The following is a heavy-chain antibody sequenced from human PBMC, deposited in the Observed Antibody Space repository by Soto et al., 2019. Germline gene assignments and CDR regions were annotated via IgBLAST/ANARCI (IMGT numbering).Heavy chain of an antibody. Sequence: ASVKVSCKASGGTFSTYTISWVRQAPGQGLEWMGWISAYNGNTNYAQKLQGRVTMTTDTSTSTAYMELRSLRSDDTAVYYCARDTVYCSGGSCYPFDYWGQGTLVTVSS. J-gene: IGHJ4*02. CDR1: GGTFSTYT. D-gene: IGHD2-15*01. CDR2: ISAYNGNT. CDR3: ARDTVYCSGGSCYPFDY. V-gene: IGHV1-18*01.